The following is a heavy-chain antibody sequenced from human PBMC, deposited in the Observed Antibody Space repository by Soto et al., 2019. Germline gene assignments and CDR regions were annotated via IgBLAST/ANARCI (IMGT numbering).Heavy chain of an antibody. CDR3: ARDYLRFLEWLLSAPDY. D-gene: IGHD3-3*01. V-gene: IGHV3-21*01. CDR2: ISSSSSYI. J-gene: IGHJ4*02. Sequence: EVQLVESGGCLVKPGGSLRLSCAASGFTFSSYSMNWVRQAPGKGLEWVSSISSSSSYIYYADSVKGRFTISRDNAKNSLYLQMNSLRAEDTAVYYCARDYLRFLEWLLSAPDYWGQGTLVTVSS. CDR1: GFTFSSYS.